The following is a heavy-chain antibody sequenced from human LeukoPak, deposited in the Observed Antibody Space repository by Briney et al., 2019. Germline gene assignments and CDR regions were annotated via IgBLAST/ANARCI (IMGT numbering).Heavy chain of an antibody. V-gene: IGHV4-59*12. Sequence: SETLSLTCTVSGGSISSYYWSWIRQPPGKGLEWIGYIYYSGSTNYNPSLKSRVTISVDTSKNQFSLKLSSVTAADTAVYYCAREPPRYFDWLGTPLWGQGTLVTVSS. J-gene: IGHJ4*02. CDR2: IYYSGST. CDR1: GGSISSYY. CDR3: AREPPRYFDWLGTPL. D-gene: IGHD3-9*01.